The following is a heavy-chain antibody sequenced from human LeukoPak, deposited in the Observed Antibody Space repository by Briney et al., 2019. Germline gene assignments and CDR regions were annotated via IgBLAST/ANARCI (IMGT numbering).Heavy chain of an antibody. CDR2: IYYSGST. CDR1: GGSISSYY. J-gene: IGHJ4*02. CDR3: ARRRVGAAGFDY. V-gene: IGHV4-59*12. Sequence: SEALSLTCTVSGGSISSYYWSWIRQPPGKGLEWIGYIYYSGSTNYNPSLKSRVTISVDTSKNQFSLKLSSVTAADTAVYYCARRRVGAAGFDYWGQGTLVTVSS. D-gene: IGHD2-15*01.